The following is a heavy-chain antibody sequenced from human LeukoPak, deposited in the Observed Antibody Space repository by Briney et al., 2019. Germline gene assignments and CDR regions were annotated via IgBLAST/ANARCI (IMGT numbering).Heavy chain of an antibody. CDR3: ARGPNSNWSGLDF. D-gene: IGHD6-6*01. Sequence: GGSLRLSCTASGFSFSGHWMHWARQLPGKGLVWVSRISPTGSTTSYADSVNGRFTVSRDNAKNTLYLQVNNLRAEDTAVYYCARGPNSNWSGLDFWGQGTLLTVSS. CDR2: ISPTGSTT. CDR1: GFSFSGHW. V-gene: IGHV3-74*01. J-gene: IGHJ4*02.